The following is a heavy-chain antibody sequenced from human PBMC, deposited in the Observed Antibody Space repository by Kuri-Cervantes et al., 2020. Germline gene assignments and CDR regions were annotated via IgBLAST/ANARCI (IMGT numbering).Heavy chain of an antibody. CDR3: ARFVIRGKTFDY. V-gene: IGHV4-61*05. CDR2: IYYSGST. CDR1: GGSISSSSYY. J-gene: IGHJ4*02. Sequence: SETLSLTCTVSGGSISSSSYYWGWIRQPPGKGLEWIGYIYYSGSTNYNPSLKSRVTISVDTSKNQFSLKLSSVTAADTAVYYCARFVIRGKTFDYWGQGTLVTVSS. D-gene: IGHD3-10*01.